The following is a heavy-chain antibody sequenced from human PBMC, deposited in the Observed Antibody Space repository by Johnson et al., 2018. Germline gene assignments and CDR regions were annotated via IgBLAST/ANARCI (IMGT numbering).Heavy chain of an antibody. CDR1: GFTFSSYA. Sequence: VQLVESGGGLVQPGGSLRLSCAASGFTFSSYAMSWVRQAPGKGLDWVSAISGSGGSTYYADSVKGRFTISRDNSKNKLYLQRNSLRAEDTAVYYCAKVGGYYDSRGAFDIWGQGTMVTVSS. CDR3: AKVGGYYDSRGAFDI. CDR2: ISGSGGST. V-gene: IGHV3-23*04. J-gene: IGHJ3*02. D-gene: IGHD3-22*01.